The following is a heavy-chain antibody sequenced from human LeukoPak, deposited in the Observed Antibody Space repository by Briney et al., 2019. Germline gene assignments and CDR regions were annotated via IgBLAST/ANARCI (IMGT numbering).Heavy chain of an antibody. V-gene: IGHV4-61*02. CDR3: ARDQGPAAISFDY. CDR1: GGSISSGSYY. J-gene: IGHJ4*02. D-gene: IGHD2-2*02. CDR2: IYTRGST. Sequence: SETLSLTCTVSGGSISSGSYYWSWIRQPAGKGLEWIGRIYTRGSTNYNPSLKSRVTISADTSNNQFSLKLSSVTAADTAVYYCARDQGPAAISFDYWGQGTLVTVSS.